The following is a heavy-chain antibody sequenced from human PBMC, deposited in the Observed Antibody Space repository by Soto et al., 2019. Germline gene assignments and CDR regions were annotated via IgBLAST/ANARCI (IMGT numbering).Heavy chain of an antibody. CDR2: IWSDGNNK. CDR3: ARIQLDTIMALDY. D-gene: IGHD1-1*01. CDR1: GFSSNTYG. J-gene: IGHJ4*02. V-gene: IGHV3-33*01. Sequence: ESGGGVVQPGRSLRLSCAASGFSSNTYGFHWVRQAPGKGLEWVAVIWSDGNNKYYADSVKGRFTISRDSSKNKLYLQMNSLRVEDTAVYYCARIQLDTIMALDYWGQGTLVTVSS.